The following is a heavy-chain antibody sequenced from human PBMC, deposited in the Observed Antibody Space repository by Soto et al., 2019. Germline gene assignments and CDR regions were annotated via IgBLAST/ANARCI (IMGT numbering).Heavy chain of an antibody. CDR2: IDPSDSYT. D-gene: IGHD1-26*01. CDR1: GYSFTSYW. J-gene: IGHJ5*02. CDR3: ARHGAANTQFDP. V-gene: IGHV5-10-1*01. Sequence: GESLKISCKGSGYSFTSYWISWVRQMPGKGLEWMGRIDPSDSYTNYSPSFQGHVTISADKSISTAYLQWSSLKASDTAMYYCARHGAANTQFDPWGQGTLVTVSS.